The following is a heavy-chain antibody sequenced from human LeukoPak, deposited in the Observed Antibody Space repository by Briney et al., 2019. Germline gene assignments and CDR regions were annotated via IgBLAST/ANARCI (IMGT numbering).Heavy chain of an antibody. CDR1: GFTFSTYG. CDR2: ISYDGSNK. Sequence: GRSLRLSCAASGFTFSTYGMHWVRQAPGKGLEWVAVISYDGSNKYYGDSVKGRFTISRDNSKNTLYLQMNSLRAEDTAVYYCARDTLAYCGGDCYSGYWGQGTLVTVSS. V-gene: IGHV3-30*03. D-gene: IGHD2-21*02. J-gene: IGHJ4*02. CDR3: ARDTLAYCGGDCYSGY.